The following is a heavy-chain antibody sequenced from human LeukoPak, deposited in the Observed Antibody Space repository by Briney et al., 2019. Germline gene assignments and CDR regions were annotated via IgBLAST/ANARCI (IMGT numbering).Heavy chain of an antibody. CDR1: GGSLSSYY. D-gene: IGHD1-26*01. V-gene: IGHV4-59*12. J-gene: IGHJ4*02. CDR2: ISYSGST. CDR3: ARGLGSYPYYFDY. Sequence: SETLSLTCTVSGGSLSSYYWSWRRLPPGKGPERIGSISYSGSTSYNPSLTSRVTISIDTTNNHHSLQVTSATAAATAVYYCARGLGSYPYYFDYWGKGTLVTVSS.